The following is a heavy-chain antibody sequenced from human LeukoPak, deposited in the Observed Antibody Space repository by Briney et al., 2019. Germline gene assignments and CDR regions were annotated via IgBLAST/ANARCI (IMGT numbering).Heavy chain of an antibody. CDR2: IYHDGRT. J-gene: IGHJ4*02. D-gene: IGHD3-10*01. V-gene: IGHV4-38-2*02. Sequence: SETLSLTCTVSGYSISSGYCWGWIRQPPGKGLEWIGTIYHDGRTYFNPSLKSRVTISLDTSKNQFSLKLSSVTAADTAVYYCARHMVRGVITSPFDYWGQGTLVTVSS. CDR3: ARHMVRGVITSPFDY. CDR1: GYSISSGYC.